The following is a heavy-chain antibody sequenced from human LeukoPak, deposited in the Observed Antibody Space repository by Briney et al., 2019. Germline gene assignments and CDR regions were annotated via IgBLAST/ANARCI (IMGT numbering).Heavy chain of an antibody. CDR3: AREVIVVVPAATGDAFDI. CDR2: IYTSGST. Sequence: PSETLSLSCTASGVSISSYYRSWIRQAAGKGLEWIARIYTSGSTNYNPSPKSRVTISVDKSKNQFSLKLSSVTAADTAVYYCAREVIVVVPAATGDAFDIWGQGTMVTVSS. CDR1: GVSISSYY. V-gene: IGHV4-4*07. J-gene: IGHJ3*02. D-gene: IGHD2-2*01.